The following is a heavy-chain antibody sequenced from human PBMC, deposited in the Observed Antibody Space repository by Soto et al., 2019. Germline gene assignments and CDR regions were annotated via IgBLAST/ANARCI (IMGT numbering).Heavy chain of an antibody. CDR2: IYHSGST. Sequence: PSETLSLTCAVSGYSIRSGYYWGWIRQPPGKGLEWIGSIYHSGSTYYNPSLKSRVTISVDTSKNQFSLKLSSVTAADTAVYYCARDRGAGSGSYYILYGMDVWGQGTTVTVSS. CDR1: GYSIRSGYY. CDR3: ARDRGAGSGSYYILYGMDV. D-gene: IGHD3-10*01. J-gene: IGHJ6*02. V-gene: IGHV4-38-2*02.